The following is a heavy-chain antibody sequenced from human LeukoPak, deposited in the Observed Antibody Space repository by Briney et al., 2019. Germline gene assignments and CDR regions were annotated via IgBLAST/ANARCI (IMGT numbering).Heavy chain of an antibody. V-gene: IGHV4-34*01. J-gene: IGHJ4*02. CDR2: INHSGST. CDR3: ARIATYYYVSSGYPPGSYFDY. D-gene: IGHD3-22*01. CDR1: GGSFSGYY. Sequence: SETLSLTCAVYGGSFSGYYWSWIRQPPGKGLEWIGEINHSGSTNYNPSLKSRVTILVDTSKNQFSLKLSSVTAADTAVYYCARIATYYYVSSGYPPGSYFDYWGQGTLVTVSS.